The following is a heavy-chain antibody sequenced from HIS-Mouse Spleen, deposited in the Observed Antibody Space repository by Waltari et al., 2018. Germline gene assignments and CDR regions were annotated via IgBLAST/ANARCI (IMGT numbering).Heavy chain of an antibody. CDR1: GRSLSSRSYY. D-gene: IGHD6-13*01. Sequence: QLQLQESGPGLVKPSETLSLTCTVPGRSLSSRSYYWGWIRQPPGKGLEWIGSIYYSGSTYYNPSLKSRVTISVDTSKNQFSLKLSSVTAADTAVYYCAREIPYSSSWYDWYFDLWGRGTLVTVSS. CDR3: AREIPYSSSWYDWYFDL. J-gene: IGHJ2*01. CDR2: IYYSGST. V-gene: IGHV4-39*07.